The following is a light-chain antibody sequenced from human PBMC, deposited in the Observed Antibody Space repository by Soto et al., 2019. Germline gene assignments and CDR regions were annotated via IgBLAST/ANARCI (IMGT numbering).Light chain of an antibody. CDR1: QTINSY. Sequence: IQMTQSPSSLSASVGDRVTITCRASQTINSYLHWYQQKPGKAPKLLIYNSSNLQSGVPLRFSGSGSGTDFTLTLSTLQPEDFATYYCQHGGAFGPGTKVDIK. CDR3: QHGGA. J-gene: IGKJ3*01. V-gene: IGKV1-39*01. CDR2: NSS.